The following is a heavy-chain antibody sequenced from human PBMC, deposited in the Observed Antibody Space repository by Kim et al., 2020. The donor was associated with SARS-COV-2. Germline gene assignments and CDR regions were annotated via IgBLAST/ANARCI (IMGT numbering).Heavy chain of an antibody. CDR2: ISYDGSNE. CDR1: GFTFRNYG. Sequence: GGSLRLSCAASGFTFRNYGMHWVRQAPGKRLEWVTVISYDGSNEYYADSVKGRFTMSRDTSKNILYLHMNSLRPVDTAVYYCATGGYGGFDSLGQGTLVTVSS. J-gene: IGHJ4*02. V-gene: IGHV3-30*03. D-gene: IGHD5-12*01. CDR3: ATGGYGGFDS.